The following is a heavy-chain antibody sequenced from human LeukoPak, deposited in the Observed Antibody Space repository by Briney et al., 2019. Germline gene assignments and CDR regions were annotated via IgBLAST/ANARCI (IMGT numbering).Heavy chain of an antibody. D-gene: IGHD7-27*01. J-gene: IGHJ4*02. CDR3: AKEVTGGGIYPTYYFDY. CDR2: ISGSGGST. CDR1: GFTFSTYA. V-gene: IGHV3-23*01. Sequence: GGSLRLSCAASGFTFSTYAMNWVRQAPGKGLGWVSTISGSGGSTFYADSVKGRFTISRDNSKHTLYLQMISLRAEDTAVYYCAKEVTGGGIYPTYYFDYWGQGTLVTVSS.